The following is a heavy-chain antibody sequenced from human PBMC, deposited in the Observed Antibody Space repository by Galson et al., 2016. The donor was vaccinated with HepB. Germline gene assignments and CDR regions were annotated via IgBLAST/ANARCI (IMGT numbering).Heavy chain of an antibody. D-gene: IGHD5-18*01. J-gene: IGHJ4*02. Sequence: SVKVSCKGSGGFFTSYASSWVRQAPGQGLEWMGGVIPIFGTMNYAHKFQGRVTITADRSTNTAYMEMNNLKSEDTAVYYCARGSYGYDYGFFEDWGQGTLVTVSS. CDR3: ARGSYGYDYGFFED. CDR1: GGFFTSYA. CDR2: VIPIFGTM. V-gene: IGHV1-69*06.